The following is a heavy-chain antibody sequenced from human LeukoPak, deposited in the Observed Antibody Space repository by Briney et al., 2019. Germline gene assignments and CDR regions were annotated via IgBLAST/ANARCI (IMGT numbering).Heavy chain of an antibody. CDR3: ARDQRGEWELLSGWWFDP. CDR2: INPSGGFT. CDR1: GYSFSTHW. Sequence: ASVKVSCKASGYSFSTHWMHWVRQAPGQGLEWMGIINPSGGFTSYAQKLQGRVTVTRDMSTSTVYMELSNLRSEDTAVYYCARDQRGEWELLSGWWFDPWGQGTLVTVSS. D-gene: IGHD1-26*01. J-gene: IGHJ5*02. V-gene: IGHV1-46*01.